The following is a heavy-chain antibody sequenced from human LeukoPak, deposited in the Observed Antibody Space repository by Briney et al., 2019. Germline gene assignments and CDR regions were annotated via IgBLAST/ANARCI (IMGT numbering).Heavy chain of an antibody. J-gene: IGHJ4*02. CDR3: ARVSRSRYYFDY. V-gene: IGHV1-69*13. CDR2: IIPIFGTA. CDR1: GGTFSSYA. D-gene: IGHD3-10*01. Sequence: SVKVSCKASGGTFSSYAISWVRQAPGQGLEWMGGIIPIFGTANYAQKFQGRVTITADESTSTAYMELSSLRSEDTAVYYCARVSRSRYYFDYWGQGTLVTVSS.